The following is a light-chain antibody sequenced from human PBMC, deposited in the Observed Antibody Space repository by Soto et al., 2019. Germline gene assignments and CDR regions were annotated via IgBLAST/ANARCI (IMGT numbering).Light chain of an antibody. Sequence: DVQTTRSARALSASVGDRVTITCRASQSISSWLAWYQQKPGKAPNLLIYDASNFKSGVPSRFSGSGSGTEFTLTISSLEPDDFATYHCQQYNSYSVPSFGQGTKVDNK. CDR2: DAS. CDR1: QSISSW. V-gene: IGKV1-5*01. CDR3: QQYNSYSVPS. J-gene: IGKJ1*01.